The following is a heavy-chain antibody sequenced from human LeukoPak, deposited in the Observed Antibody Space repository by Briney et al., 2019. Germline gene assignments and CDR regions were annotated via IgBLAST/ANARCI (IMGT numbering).Heavy chain of an antibody. CDR3: EKYAAGSEF. D-gene: IGHD6-13*01. J-gene: IGHJ4*02. Sequence: GRSLTLSRSASGPTFINNSISWVRQSPGKGMFWVSGISAGGRSTYHAYSVKGRFTISRATTTNTLYLQTNSLTAKQTVISCWEKYAAGSEFWGQGTLVTVFS. V-gene: IGHV3-23*01. CDR1: GPTFINNS. CDR2: ISAGGRST.